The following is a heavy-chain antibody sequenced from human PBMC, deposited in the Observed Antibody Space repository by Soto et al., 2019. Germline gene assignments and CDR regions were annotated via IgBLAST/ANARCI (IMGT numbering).Heavy chain of an antibody. Sequence: PPETLSLPCTVSRGSTTSRRYYWVWLRQPHGKGLELFGSIYYSARTYYNPSLKSRVTISVDTSKNQCTLKPSSVTAADTAVYYCARHGMDYYDSSGYYYSPYYFDYWGQGTLVTVS. J-gene: IGHJ4*02. D-gene: IGHD3-22*01. CDR2: IYYSART. CDR3: ARHGMDYYDSSGYYYSPYYFDY. CDR1: RGSTTSRRYY. V-gene: IGHV4-39*01.